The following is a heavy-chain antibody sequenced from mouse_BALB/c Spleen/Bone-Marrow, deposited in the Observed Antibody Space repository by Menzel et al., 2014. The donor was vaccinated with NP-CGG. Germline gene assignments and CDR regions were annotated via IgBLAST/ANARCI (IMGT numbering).Heavy chain of an antibody. CDR3: APYYYGRWFAN. CDR2: IDPANGNI. J-gene: IGHJ3*01. V-gene: IGHV14-3*02. Sequence: VQLKESGAELVKPRASVKLSCTASGFNIKDTYMHWVKQRPEQGLEWIGRIDPANGNIKYDPKFQGKATITADTSSNTAYLQLSSLTSEDTAVYYCAPYYYGRWFANWGQGTLVTVSA. CDR1: GFNIKDTY. D-gene: IGHD1-1*01.